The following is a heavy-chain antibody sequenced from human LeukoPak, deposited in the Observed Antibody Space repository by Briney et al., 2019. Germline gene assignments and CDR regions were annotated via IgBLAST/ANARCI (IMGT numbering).Heavy chain of an antibody. J-gene: IGHJ4*02. CDR3: ARADSTGYFDY. CDR1: GYTFTIYH. D-gene: IGHD1-14*01. V-gene: IGHV1-46*01. Sequence: ASVKVSCTASGYTFTIYHMHWARQAPGRGLEWMGVINPSGDRTTYAQKFQGRVTMTRDASTSTLYMELSSLRYEDTAVYYCARADSTGYFDYWGQGTLVTVSS. CDR2: INPSGDRT.